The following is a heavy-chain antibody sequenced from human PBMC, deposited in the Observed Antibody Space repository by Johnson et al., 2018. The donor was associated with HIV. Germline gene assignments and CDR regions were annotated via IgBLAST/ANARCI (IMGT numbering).Heavy chain of an antibody. CDR3: TREGRTVAGVAVGAFDI. J-gene: IGHJ3*02. CDR1: GFTFSSYA. CDR2: TRNKANSYTT. Sequence: VHLVESGGGVVQPGRSLRLSCAASGFTFSSYAMHWVRQAPGKGLDWVGRTRNKANSYTTEYAASVKGRFIISRDDSKNTLYLQMNSLKTEDTAVYYRTREGRTVAGVAVGAFDIWGQGTMVTVSS. D-gene: IGHD6-19*01. V-gene: IGHV3-72*01.